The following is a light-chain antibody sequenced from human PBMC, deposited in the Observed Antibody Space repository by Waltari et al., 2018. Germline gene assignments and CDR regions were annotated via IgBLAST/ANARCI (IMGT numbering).Light chain of an antibody. J-gene: IGLJ1*01. V-gene: IGLV1-44*01. Sequence: QSVLTQPPSASGTPGQRVTISCSGSSSHIGSNYVNWYQTFPGTAPKLLISTIIQRPLWVPVRCSGSKSGTSASLALSGRQSEDEADYYCAAWDGSLNAYVFGAGTKLTVL. CDR3: AAWDGSLNAYV. CDR1: SSHIGSNY. CDR2: TII.